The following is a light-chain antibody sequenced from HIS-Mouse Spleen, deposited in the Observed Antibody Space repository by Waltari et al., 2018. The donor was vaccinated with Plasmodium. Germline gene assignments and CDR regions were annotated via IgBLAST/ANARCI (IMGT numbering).Light chain of an antibody. CDR1: SSDVGGYQH. Sequence: QSALTQPPSASGSPGQSVTISCTGTSSDVGGYQHLSWYQQHPGKAPKLMIYEVSKRPSGVPDRFSGSKSGNTASLTVSGLQAEDEADYYCSSYAGSNNLVFGGGTKLTVL. V-gene: IGLV2-8*01. CDR2: EVS. CDR3: SSYAGSNNLV. J-gene: IGLJ2*01.